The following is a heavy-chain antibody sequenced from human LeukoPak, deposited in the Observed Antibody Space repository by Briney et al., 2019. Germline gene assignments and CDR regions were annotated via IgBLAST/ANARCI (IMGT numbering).Heavy chain of an antibody. V-gene: IGHV3-53*01. D-gene: IGHD2-15*01. CDR1: GFIVSSNY. Sequence: GGSLRLSCAASGFIVSSNYMSWVRQAPGKGLEWVSVIYSGGSTYYADSVKGRFTISRDNSKNTLYLQMNSLRAEDTAVYYCARGPWQFLDMGFDIWGQGTMVTVFS. CDR2: IYSGGST. CDR3: ARGPWQFLDMGFDI. J-gene: IGHJ3*02.